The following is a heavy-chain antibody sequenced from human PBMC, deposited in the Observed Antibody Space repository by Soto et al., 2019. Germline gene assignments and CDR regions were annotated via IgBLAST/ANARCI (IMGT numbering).Heavy chain of an antibody. D-gene: IGHD2-21*01. V-gene: IGHV3-15*01. Sequence: EVQLVESGGGLVKPGASLRLSCAASGFTFSTIWMSWVRQAPGKGLEWVGRIKSRTAGGTADYAAPVQGRFTISRDDSTNTLYLHMNSLKTEDTAVYYCTKTFYSDRFFDYWGQGTLVTVSS. CDR3: TKTFYSDRFFDY. CDR1: GFTFSTIW. CDR2: IKSRTAGGTA. J-gene: IGHJ4*02.